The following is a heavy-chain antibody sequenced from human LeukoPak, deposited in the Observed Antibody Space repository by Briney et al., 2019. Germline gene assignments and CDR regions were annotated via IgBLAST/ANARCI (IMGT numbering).Heavy chain of an antibody. D-gene: IGHD4-17*01. J-gene: IGHJ4*02. CDR2: IYTSGST. CDR3: ARSHGDGDNFDY. Sequence: SETLSLTCTVSGGSISSYYWSWIRQPAGKGLEWIGRIYTSGSTNYNPSLKSRVTISVDTSKNQFSLKLNSVTAADTAVYYCARSHGDGDNFDYWGQGTLVTVSS. CDR1: GGSISSYY. V-gene: IGHV4-4*07.